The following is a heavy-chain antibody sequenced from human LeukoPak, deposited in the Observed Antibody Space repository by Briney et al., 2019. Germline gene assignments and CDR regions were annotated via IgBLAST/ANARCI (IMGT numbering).Heavy chain of an antibody. CDR3: ATRMTNWGFDY. D-gene: IGHD7-27*01. V-gene: IGHV3-23*01. Sequence: SGGSLRLSCAASGFTFSTYAMSWVRQAPGKGLEWVSAILGSGRSTYYADSVKDQFTISRDNSKNTLYLQMNSLRAEDTAVYYCATRMTNWGFDYWGQGTLVTVSS. CDR1: GFTFSTYA. CDR2: ILGSGRST. J-gene: IGHJ4*02.